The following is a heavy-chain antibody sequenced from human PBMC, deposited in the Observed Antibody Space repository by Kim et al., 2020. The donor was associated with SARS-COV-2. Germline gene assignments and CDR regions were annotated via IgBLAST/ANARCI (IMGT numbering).Heavy chain of an antibody. V-gene: IGHV3-15*01. CDR2: IKSKTDGGTT. D-gene: IGHD3-16*02. Sequence: GGSLRLSCAASGFTFSNAWMSWVRQAPGKGLEWVGRIKSKTDGGTTDYAAPVKGRFTISRDDSKNTLYLQMNSLKTEDTAVYYCTTEAHYDYVWGSYRLDYWGQGTLVTVSS. J-gene: IGHJ4*02. CDR1: GFTFSNAW. CDR3: TTEAHYDYVWGSYRLDY.